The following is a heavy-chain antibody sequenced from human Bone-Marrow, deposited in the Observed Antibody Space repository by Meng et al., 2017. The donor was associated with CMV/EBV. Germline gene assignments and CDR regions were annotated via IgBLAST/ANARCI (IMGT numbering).Heavy chain of an antibody. V-gene: IGHV4-59*12. J-gene: IGHJ5*02. CDR3: ARRQSIAARRFDP. CDR2: IIHSGNT. D-gene: IGHD6-6*01. Sequence: SETLSLTCTVSGGSISSYYWSWIRQPPGKGLEWIGEIIHSGNTNYNPSLKSRVTISLDSSKNQFSLRLASVTAADTAVYYCARRQSIAARRFDPWGLGTQVTVSS. CDR1: GGSISSYY.